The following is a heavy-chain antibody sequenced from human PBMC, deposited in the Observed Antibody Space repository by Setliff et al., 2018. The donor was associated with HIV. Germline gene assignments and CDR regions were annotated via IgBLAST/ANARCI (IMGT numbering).Heavy chain of an antibody. J-gene: IGHJ5*02. CDR1: GFTLSSYV. CDR2: ISGSGNST. V-gene: IGHV3-23*01. CDR3: AKSRTVAGIDWFEP. Sequence: PGGSLRLSGSAAGFTLSSYVMRWVPQAPGKGLEWVSSISGSGNSTYYGDSVKGRFTISRDNSKSTFFLQMNSLRAEDTAFYYCAKSRTVAGIDWFEPWGQGTLVTVSS. D-gene: IGHD6-19*01.